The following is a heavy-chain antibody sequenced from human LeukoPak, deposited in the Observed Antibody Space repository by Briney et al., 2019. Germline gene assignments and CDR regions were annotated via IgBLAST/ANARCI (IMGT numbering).Heavy chain of an antibody. CDR1: GFTFSSYA. J-gene: IGHJ4*02. D-gene: IGHD3-16*02. CDR2: ISCSGGST. Sequence: GGSLRLSCAASGFTFSSYAMSWVRQAPGKGLEWVSAISCSGGSTYYADSVKGRFTISRDNSKNTLYLQMNSLRAEDTAVYYCAKPHMITFGGIIVPDFDYWGQGTLVTVSS. CDR3: AKPHMITFGGIIVPDFDY. V-gene: IGHV3-23*01.